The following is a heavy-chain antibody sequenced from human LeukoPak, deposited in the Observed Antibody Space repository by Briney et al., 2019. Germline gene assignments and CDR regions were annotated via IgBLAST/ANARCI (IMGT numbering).Heavy chain of an antibody. CDR2: IKPDGSDK. Sequence: PGGSLRLSCTASGFTFSRSWMTWVRQASGKGLEWVANIKPDGSDKYYVDSVKGRFTISKDNAESSLYLQLNSLRAEDTAVYFCARDPGPSTEGWGAFDIWGQGTKVTVSS. J-gene: IGHJ3*02. V-gene: IGHV3-7*01. CDR3: ARDPGPSTEGWGAFDI. D-gene: IGHD6-19*01. CDR1: GFTFSRSW.